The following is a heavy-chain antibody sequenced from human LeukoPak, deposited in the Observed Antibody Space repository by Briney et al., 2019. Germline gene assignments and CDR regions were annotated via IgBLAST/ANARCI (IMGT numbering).Heavy chain of an antibody. CDR3: AALVGPTKAIDY. CDR1: GGSTNSYY. Sequence: PSETLSLTCTVSGGSTNSYYWSWIRQPPGKGLEWIGYIFCSGSTTYSKYNPSLKSRVTISVDTSKNQFSLRLTSVTAADTAVYYCAALVGPTKAIDYWGQGTLVTVSS. J-gene: IGHJ4*02. CDR2: IFCSGSTTYS. V-gene: IGHV4-59*01. D-gene: IGHD1-26*01.